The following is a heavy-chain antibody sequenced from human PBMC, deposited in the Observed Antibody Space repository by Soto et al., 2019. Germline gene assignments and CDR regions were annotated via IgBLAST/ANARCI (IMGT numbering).Heavy chain of an antibody. CDR1: GFTFIDYY. D-gene: IGHD2-21*01. J-gene: IGHJ4*02. V-gene: IGHV3-11*05. CDR3: ARSVFEVVVSHADH. Sequence: QVHLVESGGGLVKPGGSLRLSCAASGFTFIDYYMSWIRQAPGKGLEWVSYISSGSSYTNYADSLKGRFTISRANAKNSLYLQMNSLRCEDTAVCYCARSVFEVVVSHADHWGQGSLVTVSS. CDR2: ISSGSSYT.